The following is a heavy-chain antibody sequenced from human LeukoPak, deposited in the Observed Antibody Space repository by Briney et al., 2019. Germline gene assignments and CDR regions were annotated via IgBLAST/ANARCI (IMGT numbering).Heavy chain of an antibody. J-gene: IGHJ4*02. CDR3: AKTPPVSPYYFDY. CDR1: GYTFTGYY. Sequence: ASVKVSCKASGYTFTGYYIHWVRQAPGQGLEWMGWINPNSGGTNYAQRFQGRVTMTRDTSINTVYMELSRLRSDDTAVYYCAKTPPVSPYYFDYWGQGTPVTVSS. CDR2: INPNSGGT. D-gene: IGHD3-16*01. V-gene: IGHV1-2*02.